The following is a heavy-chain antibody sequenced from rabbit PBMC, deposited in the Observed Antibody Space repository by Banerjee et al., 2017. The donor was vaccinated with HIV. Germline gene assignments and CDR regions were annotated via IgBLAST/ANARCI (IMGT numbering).Heavy chain of an antibody. CDR1: GSDISSNA. J-gene: IGHJ4*01. V-gene: IGHV1S47*01. Sequence: QEQLVESGGGLVQPGGSLTLTCKASGSDISSNAMCWVRQAPGKGLELIACIYSSNGDKWYASWVNGRFTISRSTSLNTVDLKITSLTAADTATYFCARDLAGVIGWNFNLWGPGTLVTVS. CDR2: IYSSNGDK. D-gene: IGHD4-1*01. CDR3: ARDLAGVIGWNFNL.